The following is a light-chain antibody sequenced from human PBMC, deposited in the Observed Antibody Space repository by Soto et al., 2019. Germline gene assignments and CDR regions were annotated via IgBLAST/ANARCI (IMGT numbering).Light chain of an antibody. V-gene: IGLV1-40*01. J-gene: IGLJ1*01. Sequence: QSVLTQPPSVSGAPGQRVTISCTGSSSNIGAGYDVHWYQQLPGTAPKLLIYGNSNRPSGVPDRFSGSKSGTSASLAITGLQAEDEADYFCAAWDVSLNGHYAFGTGTKLTVL. CDR3: AAWDVSLNGHYA. CDR2: GNS. CDR1: SSNIGAGYD.